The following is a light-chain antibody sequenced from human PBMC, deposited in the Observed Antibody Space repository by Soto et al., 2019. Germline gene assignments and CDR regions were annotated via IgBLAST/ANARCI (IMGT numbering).Light chain of an antibody. Sequence: QSVLTQPPSVSGAPGQRVTISCTGSSSNIGAGYDVHWYQQLPGTAPKLLFYGNSNRPSGVPDRFSASKSGTSASLAITGLQAEDEADYYCQSYDNSLSGSRVFGGGTKVTVL. J-gene: IGLJ2*01. CDR1: SSNIGAGYD. CDR3: QSYDNSLSGSRV. CDR2: GNS. V-gene: IGLV1-40*01.